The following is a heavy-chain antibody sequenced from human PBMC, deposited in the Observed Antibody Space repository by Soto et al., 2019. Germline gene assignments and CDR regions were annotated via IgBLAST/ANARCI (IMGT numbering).Heavy chain of an antibody. V-gene: IGHV3-30-3*01. CDR2: ISYDGSNK. J-gene: IGHJ3*02. D-gene: IGHD3-22*01. CDR1: GFTFSSYA. CDR3: ARDGGYYDSSGGSNAFDI. Sequence: QVQLVESGGGVVQPGRSLRLSCAASGFTFSSYAMHWVRQAPGKGLEWVAVISYDGSNKYYADSVKGRFTISRDNSKNTLYLQMNSLRAEDTAVYYWARDGGYYDSSGGSNAFDIWGQGTMVTVSS.